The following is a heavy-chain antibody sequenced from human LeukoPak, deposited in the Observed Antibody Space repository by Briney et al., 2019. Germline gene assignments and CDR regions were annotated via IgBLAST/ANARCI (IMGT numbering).Heavy chain of an antibody. D-gene: IGHD5-18*01. CDR1: GFTFSSYA. V-gene: IGHV3-64D*06. CDR3: VKDIGTAMFDY. J-gene: IGHJ4*02. CDR2: ISSNGGST. Sequence: GGSLRLSCSASGFTFSSYAMHWVRQAPGKGLESVSAISSNGGSTYYADSVKGRFTISRDNSKNTLYLQMSGLRAEDTAVYYCVKDIGTAMFDYWGQGTLVTVSS.